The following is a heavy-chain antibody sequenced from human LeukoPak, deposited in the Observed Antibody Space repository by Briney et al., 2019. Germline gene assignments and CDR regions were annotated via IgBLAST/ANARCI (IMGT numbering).Heavy chain of an antibody. V-gene: IGHV3-30*18. CDR3: AKDATKYGDYVGYYFDY. D-gene: IGHD4-17*01. J-gene: IGHJ4*02. Sequence: GGSLRLPCAASGFTFSSYGMHWVRQAPGKGLEWVAVISYDGSNIYYADSLKGRFTISRDNSKSTLYLQMNSLRAEDTAVYYCAKDATKYGDYVGYYFDYWGQGTLVTVSS. CDR2: ISYDGSNI. CDR1: GFTFSSYG.